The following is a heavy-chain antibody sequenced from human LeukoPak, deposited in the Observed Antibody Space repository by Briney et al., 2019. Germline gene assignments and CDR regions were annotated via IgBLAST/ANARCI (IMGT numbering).Heavy chain of an antibody. CDR2: IYTSGST. D-gene: IGHD2-2*01. CDR3: ARLNAQNWFDP. V-gene: IGHV4-4*09. J-gene: IGHJ5*02. CDR1: GGFISSYY. Sequence: SETLSLTCTVSGGFISSYYWSWIRQPPGKGLEWIGYIYTSGSTNYNPSLKSRVTISVDTSKNQFSLKLSSVTAADTAVYYCARLNAQNWFDPWGQGTLVTVSS.